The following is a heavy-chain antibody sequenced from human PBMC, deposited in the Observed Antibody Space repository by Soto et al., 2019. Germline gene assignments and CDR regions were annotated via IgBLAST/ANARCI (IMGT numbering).Heavy chain of an antibody. CDR1: GGSISSGGYY. Sequence: QVQLQESGPGLVKPSQTLSLTCTVSGGSISSGGYYWSWIRQHPGKGLEWIGYIYYSGSTYYNPSLKSRVTISVDTSKNQFSLKLSSVTAADTAVYYCARSPAGYSYGSYYFDYWGQGTLVTVSS. V-gene: IGHV4-31*03. J-gene: IGHJ4*02. CDR3: ARSPAGYSYGSYYFDY. CDR2: IYYSGST. D-gene: IGHD5-18*01.